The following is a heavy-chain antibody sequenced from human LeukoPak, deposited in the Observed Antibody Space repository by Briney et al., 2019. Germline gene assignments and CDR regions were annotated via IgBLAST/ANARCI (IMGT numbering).Heavy chain of an antibody. J-gene: IGHJ4*02. CDR3: ARDRNIWAAGDY. D-gene: IGHD6-13*01. Sequence: ASVKVSCKASGYTFTSCGTSWVRQAPGQGLEWMGWISAYNGNTNYAQKLQGRVTMTTDTSTSTAYMELRSLRSDDTAVYYCARDRNIWAAGDYWGQGTLVTVSS. CDR1: GYTFTSCG. V-gene: IGHV1-18*01. CDR2: ISAYNGNT.